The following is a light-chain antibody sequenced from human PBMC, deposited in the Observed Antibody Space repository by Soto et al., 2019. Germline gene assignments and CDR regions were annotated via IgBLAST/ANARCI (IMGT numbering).Light chain of an antibody. CDR1: QSISTY. V-gene: IGKV1-39*01. CDR3: QQSYSTPWT. Sequence: DIQMTQSPSSLSASVGDRVTITCRASQSISTYLNWYQRKPGKAPKLLIYAASSLLSGVPSRFSGSGSGTDFTLTISSLQPEDFVTYYCQQSYSTPWTFGQGTKVEIK. CDR2: AAS. J-gene: IGKJ1*01.